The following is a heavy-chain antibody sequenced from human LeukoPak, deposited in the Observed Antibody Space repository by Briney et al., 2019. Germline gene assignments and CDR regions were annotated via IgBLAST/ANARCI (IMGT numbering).Heavy chain of an antibody. Sequence: PGGSLRLSCAASGFTFSSYGMHWVRQAPDKGLEWVAVISYDGSNKYYADSVKGRFTISRANSKTTLYLQMNSLRAEDTAVYYCAKPGGYCSSTSCFYGMDVWGQGTTVTVSS. CDR1: GFTFSSYG. D-gene: IGHD2-2*01. V-gene: IGHV3-30*18. J-gene: IGHJ6*02. CDR2: ISYDGSNK. CDR3: AKPGGYCSSTSCFYGMDV.